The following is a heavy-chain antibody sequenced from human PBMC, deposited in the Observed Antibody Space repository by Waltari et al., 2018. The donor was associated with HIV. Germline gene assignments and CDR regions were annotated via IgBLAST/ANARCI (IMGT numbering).Heavy chain of an antibody. Sequence: EAPLVESGGAFVQTGGSLRVSCVGTGFIFSSYSMNWVRQAPGKGVEWVAYSGSGGTTIYADSVKGRFTISRDKAKNSVCLQMNSLREDDTAIYFCARDKLGDPAPVWGQGTTVTVSS. V-gene: IGHV3-48*02. J-gene: IGHJ6*02. D-gene: IGHD1-26*01. CDR2: SGSGGTT. CDR1: GFIFSSYS. CDR3: ARDKLGDPAPV.